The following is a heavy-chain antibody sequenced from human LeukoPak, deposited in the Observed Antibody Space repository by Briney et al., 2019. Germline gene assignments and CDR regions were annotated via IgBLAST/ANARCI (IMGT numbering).Heavy chain of an antibody. J-gene: IGHJ4*02. CDR3: TRNGVLGAASLIPFTGDY. Sequence: GGSLRLSCTASGFTFGDYAMSWFRQAPGNGLEWVGFIRSKAYGGTTEYAASVKGRFTISRDDSKSIAYLQMNSLKTEDTAVYYCTRNGVLGAASLIPFTGDYWGQGTLVTVSS. D-gene: IGHD6-13*01. V-gene: IGHV3-49*03. CDR2: IRSKAYGGTT. CDR1: GFTFGDYA.